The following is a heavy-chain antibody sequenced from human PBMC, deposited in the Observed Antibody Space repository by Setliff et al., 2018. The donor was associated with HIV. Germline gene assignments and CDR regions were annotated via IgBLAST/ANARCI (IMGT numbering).Heavy chain of an antibody. D-gene: IGHD3-3*01. V-gene: IGHV1-2*06. CDR1: GYTFSGYY. CDR2: INPKSGGT. J-gene: IGHJ4*02. CDR3: ARDFTGGDGYNFWDY. Sequence: ASVKVSCKAVGYTFSGYYLHWVRQAPGQGLEWMGRINPKSGGTQYSQKFQGRVTMARDVSTSTAYMELSSLRSEDTAVYYCARDFTGGDGYNFWDYWGQGTLVTVS.